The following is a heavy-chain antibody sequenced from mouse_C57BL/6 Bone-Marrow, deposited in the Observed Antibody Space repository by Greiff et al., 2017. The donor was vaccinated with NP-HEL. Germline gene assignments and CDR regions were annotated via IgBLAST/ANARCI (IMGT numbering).Heavy chain of an antibody. Sequence: QVQLKESGPELVKPGASVKISCKASGYAFSSSWMNWVKQRPGKGLEWIGRIYPGDGDTNYNGKFKGKATLTADKSSSTAYMQLSSLTSEDSAVYFCARPDGYYEVWFAYWGQGTLVTVSA. V-gene: IGHV1-82*01. CDR1: GYAFSSSW. D-gene: IGHD2-3*01. J-gene: IGHJ3*01. CDR3: ARPDGYYEVWFAY. CDR2: IYPGDGDT.